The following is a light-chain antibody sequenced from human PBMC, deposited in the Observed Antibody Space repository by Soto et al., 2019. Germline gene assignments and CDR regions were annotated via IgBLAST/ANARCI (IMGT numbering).Light chain of an antibody. V-gene: IGLV2-8*01. CDR3: SSYAGASSVV. J-gene: IGLJ2*01. CDR2: EVS. CDR1: SSDVGGYNY. Sequence: QSALTQPPSASGSPGQSVTISCTGMSSDVGGYNYVSWYQQHPGKAPKLMIYEVSKRPSGVSDRFSGSKSGNTASLTVSGLQAEDEADYYCSSYAGASSVVFGGGTKVTVL.